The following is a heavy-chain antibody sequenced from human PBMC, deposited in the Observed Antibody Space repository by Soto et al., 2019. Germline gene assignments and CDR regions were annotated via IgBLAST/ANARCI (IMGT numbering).Heavy chain of an antibody. CDR2: INPGGST. Sequence: ASVKVSCKASGYTFTSYGISWVRQAPGQGLEWMGTINPGGSTSYAQKFQGRVTMTRDTSTSTVYMELSSLRSEDTAVYYCARSTLYTSGQRLSPYWGQGTLVTLSS. CDR1: GYTFTSYG. CDR3: ARSTLYTSGQRLSPY. D-gene: IGHD6-19*01. J-gene: IGHJ4*02. V-gene: IGHV1-46*01.